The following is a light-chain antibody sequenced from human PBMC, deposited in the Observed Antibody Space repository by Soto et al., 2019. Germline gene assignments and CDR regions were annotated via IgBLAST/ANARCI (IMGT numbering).Light chain of an antibody. V-gene: IGKV3-15*01. CDR2: GAT. CDR1: HSVRTT. J-gene: IGKJ1*01. Sequence: EIVMMQFPATLTVPSGQRATLSCRASHSVRTTVAWYHQRPGHAPRLLIYGATTRATVVPDRFSGDGSGTYFTLTVTSLQSEYLVIYYYQQDTYWPTTFGQGTKVDIK. CDR3: QQDTYWPTT.